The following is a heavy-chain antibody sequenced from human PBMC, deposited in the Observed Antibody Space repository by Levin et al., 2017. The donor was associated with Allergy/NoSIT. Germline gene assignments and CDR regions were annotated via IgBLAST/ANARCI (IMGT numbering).Heavy chain of an antibody. D-gene: IGHD3-10*01. V-gene: IGHV1-2*02. CDR3: ARVIPSSGTYYNDAFDI. Sequence: ASVKVSCQASGYTFTDYYLHWVRQAPGQGLEWMGWISPSNGATRSAQSFLGRVTMTRDTSISTVYMELRRLRSDDTAVYFCARVIPSSGTYYNDAFDIWGQGTMVSVSS. CDR2: ISPSNGAT. J-gene: IGHJ3*02. CDR1: GYTFTDYY.